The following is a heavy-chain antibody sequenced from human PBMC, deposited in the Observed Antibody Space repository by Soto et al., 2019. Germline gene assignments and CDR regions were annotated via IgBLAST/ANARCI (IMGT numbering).Heavy chain of an antibody. D-gene: IGHD5-18*01. Sequence: GGSLRLSCAASGFSFSNVWMTWVRQAPGKGLECLACINPDGSEKYYVDSVKGRFTISRDNAKNSLYLQMNSLRAEDTAVHYCARGAAMAYGMDVWGQGTTVTVSS. CDR3: ARGAAMAYGMDV. CDR1: GFSFSNVW. J-gene: IGHJ6*02. CDR2: INPDGSEK. V-gene: IGHV3-7*03.